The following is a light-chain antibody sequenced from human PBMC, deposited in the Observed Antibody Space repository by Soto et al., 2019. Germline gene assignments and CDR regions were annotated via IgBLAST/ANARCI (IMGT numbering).Light chain of an antibody. J-gene: IGKJ1*01. CDR1: QSVSSPY. CDR3: QQFGSSPRT. CDR2: GAS. Sequence: ENVLTQTPGTLSLSPGERATLSCRASQSVSSPYLAWYQQKPGQAPRLLMYGASRRATGIPDRFSGSGSGTDFTLTISRLEPEDLAVYYCQQFGSSPRTFGQGTKVEIK. V-gene: IGKV3-20*01.